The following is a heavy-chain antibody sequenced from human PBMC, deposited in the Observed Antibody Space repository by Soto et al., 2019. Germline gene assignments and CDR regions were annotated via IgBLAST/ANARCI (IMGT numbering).Heavy chain of an antibody. D-gene: IGHD3-22*01. V-gene: IGHV6-1*01. CDR3: ARDRAYYYDSSGYYHDAFDI. CDR1: GDSVSSNSAA. Sequence: SQTLSLTCVISGDSVSSNSAARNWIRQSPSRGLEWLGRTYYRSKWYNDYAVSVKSRITINPDTSKNQFSLQLNSVTPEDTAVYYCARDRAYYYDSSGYYHDAFDIWGQGTRSPSPQ. CDR2: TYYRSKWYN. J-gene: IGHJ3*02.